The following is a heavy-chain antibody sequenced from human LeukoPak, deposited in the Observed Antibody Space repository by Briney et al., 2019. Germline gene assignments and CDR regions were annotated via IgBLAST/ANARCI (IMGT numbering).Heavy chain of an antibody. D-gene: IGHD7-27*01. J-gene: IGHJ4*02. V-gene: IGHV3-23*01. CDR2: IGNNGGGI. CDR1: GGSISSGGYY. Sequence: ETLSLTCTVSGGSISSGGYYWRWVRHPPGKRLEWVSIIGNNGGGIHYADSVRGRFTISRDNSKNALYLQMNSLRVEDTAVYYCAIDPNWGTHSWGQGVLVTVSS. CDR3: AIDPNWGTHS.